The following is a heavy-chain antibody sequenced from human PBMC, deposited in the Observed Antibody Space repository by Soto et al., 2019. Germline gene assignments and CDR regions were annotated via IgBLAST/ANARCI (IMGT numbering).Heavy chain of an antibody. V-gene: IGHV3-30-3*01. D-gene: IGHD3-9*01. CDR1: GFTFSSYA. J-gene: IGHJ4*02. CDR3: ARGYGGGYFDTFYY. CDR2: ISYDGSNK. Sequence: QVQLVESGGGVVQPGRSLRLSCAASGFTFSSYAMHWVRQAPGKGLEWVAVISYDGSNKYYADSVKGRFTISRDNSKNTLYLQMNSLRAEDTAVYYCARGYGGGYFDTFYYWGQGTLVTVSS.